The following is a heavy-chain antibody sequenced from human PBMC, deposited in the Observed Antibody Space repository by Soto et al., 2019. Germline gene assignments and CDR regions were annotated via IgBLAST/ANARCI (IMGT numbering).Heavy chain of an antibody. Sequence: GASVKVSCKASGYTFTSYGISWVRQAPGQGLEWMGWISAYNGNTNYAQKLQGRATMTTDTSTSTADMELRSLRSDDTAVYYCARSSLLLDSRLFHAWGERTRIAVSS. CDR1: GYTFTSYG. CDR3: ARSSLLLDSRLFHA. V-gene: IGHV1-18*04. CDR2: ISAYNGNT. D-gene: IGHD4-4*01. J-gene: IGHJ6*02.